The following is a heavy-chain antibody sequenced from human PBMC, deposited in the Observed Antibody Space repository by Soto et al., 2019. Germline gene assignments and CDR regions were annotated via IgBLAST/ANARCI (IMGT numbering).Heavy chain of an antibody. D-gene: IGHD3-9*01. CDR1: GFTFSRYS. Sequence: EVQLVESGGGLVKPGGSLRLSCAASGFTFSRYSMNWVRQAPGKGLEWVSSISGSSSYIYYADSVKGRFTISRDNAKNSLYLQMNSLRAEDTAVYYGARSYDILTGYSGFDYWGQGTLVTVSS. J-gene: IGHJ4*02. CDR2: ISGSSSYI. CDR3: ARSYDILTGYSGFDY. V-gene: IGHV3-21*01.